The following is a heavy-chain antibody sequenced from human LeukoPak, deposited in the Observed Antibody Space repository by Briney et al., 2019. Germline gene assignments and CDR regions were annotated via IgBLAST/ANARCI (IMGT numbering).Heavy chain of an antibody. J-gene: IGHJ5*02. D-gene: IGHD3-9*01. V-gene: IGHV3-66*01. CDR2: IYSGGST. CDR3: ARVTGSHWFDP. CDR1: GFTVSSNY. Sequence: GGSLRLSCAASGFTVSSNYMSWVRQAPGKGLEWVSVIYSGGSTYYADSVKGRFTISRDNSKNTLCLQMNSLRAEDTAVYYCARVTGSHWFDPWGQGTLVTVSS.